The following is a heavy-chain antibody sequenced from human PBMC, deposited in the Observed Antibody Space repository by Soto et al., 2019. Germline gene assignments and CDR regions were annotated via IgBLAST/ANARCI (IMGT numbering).Heavy chain of an antibody. J-gene: IGHJ5*02. CDR1: GYTFTSYG. D-gene: IGHD3-3*01. CDR2: ISAHSGST. V-gene: IGHV1-18*01. Sequence: ASVKVSCKASGYTFTSYGISWVRQVAGQGLEWMGWISAHSGSTNYAQHIQVRVTMTTYTATTKAYMELRSLRTDDKSGHLCARGADPWSGYRWFDPWGQGTLVTVSS. CDR3: ARGADPWSGYRWFDP.